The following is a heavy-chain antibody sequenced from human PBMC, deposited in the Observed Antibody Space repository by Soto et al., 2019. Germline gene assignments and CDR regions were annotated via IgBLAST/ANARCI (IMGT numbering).Heavy chain of an antibody. V-gene: IGHV4-4*02. Sequence: SETLSLTCAVSGGSISSSNWWSWVRQPPGKGLEWIGEIYHSGSTNYNPSLKSRVTISVGRSKNQFSLKLSSVTAADTAVYYCAGGIVVPAATNYYYYGMDVWGQGTTVTVSS. J-gene: IGHJ6*02. CDR3: AGGIVVPAATNYYYYGMDV. D-gene: IGHD2-2*01. CDR2: IYHSGST. CDR1: GGSISSSNW.